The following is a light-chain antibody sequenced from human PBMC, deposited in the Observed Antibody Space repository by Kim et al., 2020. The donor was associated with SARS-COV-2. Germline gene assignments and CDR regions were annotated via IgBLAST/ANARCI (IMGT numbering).Light chain of an antibody. CDR1: KLGDKY. J-gene: IGLJ2*01. CDR2: QDS. CDR3: QAWDSSTVV. Sequence: VSQRQTASITCSGDKLGDKYACWYQQKPGQSPVLVNYQDSKRPSGIPERFSGSNSGNTATLTISGTQAMDEADYYCQAWDSSTVVFGGGTQLTVL. V-gene: IGLV3-1*01.